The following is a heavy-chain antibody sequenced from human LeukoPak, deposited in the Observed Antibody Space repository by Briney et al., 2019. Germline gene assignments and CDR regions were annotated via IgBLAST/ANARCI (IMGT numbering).Heavy chain of an antibody. CDR2: IYHSGST. D-gene: IGHD6-13*01. J-gene: IGHJ5*02. CDR1: GGSISSSNW. CDR3: ARAYRSSWYANWFDP. Sequence: PSGTLSLTCAVSGGSISSSNWWTWVRQSPGKGLEWIGEIYHSGSTYYNPSLKSRVTISVDTSKNQFSLKLSSVTAADTAVYFCARAYRSSWYANWFDPWDQGTLVTVSS. V-gene: IGHV4-4*02.